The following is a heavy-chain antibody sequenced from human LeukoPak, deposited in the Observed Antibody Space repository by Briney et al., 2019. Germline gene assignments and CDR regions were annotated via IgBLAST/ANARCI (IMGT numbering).Heavy chain of an antibody. J-gene: IGHJ3*02. CDR1: GGTFSSYA. CDR2: IIPIFGTA. CDR3: AFGSGYTDAFDI. D-gene: IGHD3-22*01. Sequence: ASVKVSCKASGGTFSSYAISWVRQAPGQGLEWMGGIIPIFGTANYAQKFQGRVTITADESTSTAYMELSSLRSEDTAVYYCAFGSGYTDAFDIWGQGTMVTVSS. V-gene: IGHV1-69*13.